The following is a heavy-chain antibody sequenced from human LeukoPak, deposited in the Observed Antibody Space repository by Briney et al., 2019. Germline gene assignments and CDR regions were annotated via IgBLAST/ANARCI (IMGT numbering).Heavy chain of an antibody. CDR2: IYGSGIT. J-gene: IGHJ6*03. CDR3: ARLKFYDSTGYSPGYYMDV. CDR1: GGSIISNY. D-gene: IGHD3-22*01. Sequence: TSETLSLTCTVSGGSIISNYWSWLRQSAGTGLEWIGRIYGSGITNYNPSLRSRVTMSLDTSRKQFSLRLTSVTAADTAVYYCARLKFYDSTGYSPGYYMDVWGKGTTVSVFS. V-gene: IGHV4-4*07.